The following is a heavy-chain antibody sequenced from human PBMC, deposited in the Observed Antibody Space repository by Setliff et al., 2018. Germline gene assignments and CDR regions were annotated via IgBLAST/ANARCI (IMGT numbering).Heavy chain of an antibody. D-gene: IGHD3-22*01. J-gene: IGHJ5*02. V-gene: IGHV4-34*01. Sequence: SETLSLTCAVYGGSFSGYYWNWIRQAPGKGLEWIGEINHRGTTSYTPSHKGRVTISVATSKNLFSLKLSSVTAADTAVYFCARGPRFDYESPTYRRRFDPWGQGTAVPSP. CDR1: GGSFSGYY. CDR3: ARGPRFDYESPTYRRRFDP. CDR2: INHRGTT.